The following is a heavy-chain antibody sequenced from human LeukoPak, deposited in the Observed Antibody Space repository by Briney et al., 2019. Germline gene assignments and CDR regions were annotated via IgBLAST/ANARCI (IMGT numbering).Heavy chain of an antibody. Sequence: GGSLRLSCAASGFTFSNFWMGWVRQAPGKGLEWVANIKQDGSEKRYVDPVKGRFTISRDNAKNSLYLQMNSLGAEDTAVYYCARGGENYESSGYRRSLGSDPWGQGTLVTVSS. V-gene: IGHV3-7*01. CDR1: GFTFSNFW. J-gene: IGHJ5*02. CDR3: ARGGENYESSGYRRSLGSDP. D-gene: IGHD3-22*01. CDR2: IKQDGSEK.